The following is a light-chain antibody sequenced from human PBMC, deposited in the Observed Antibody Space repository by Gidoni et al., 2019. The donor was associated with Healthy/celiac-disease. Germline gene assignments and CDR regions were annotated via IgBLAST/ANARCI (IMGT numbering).Light chain of an antibody. CDR1: QGISSY. CDR2: AAS. CDR3: QQYYSYPLT. Sequence: AIRITQSPSSLSASPGDSVTTTCRASQGISSYLAWYQQKPGKAPKLLIYAASTLQSGVPPRFSGSGSGTDFTLTISCLQSEEFATYYCQQYYSYPLTFGPGTKVDIK. V-gene: IGKV1-8*01. J-gene: IGKJ3*01.